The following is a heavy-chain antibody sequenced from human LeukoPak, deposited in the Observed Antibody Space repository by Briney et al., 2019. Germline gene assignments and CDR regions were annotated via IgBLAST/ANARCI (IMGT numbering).Heavy chain of an antibody. CDR2: IGTSVNAI. CDR1: GFIFSGFD. V-gene: IGHV3-48*03. J-gene: IGHJ3*02. Sequence: GGSLRLSCAASGFIFSGFDMNWVRQAPGKGLEWIAHIGTSVNAIYYADSVKGRFTISRDNARNSLYLQMNSLRAEDTAVYYCARVAAAFDAFDIWGQGTMVTVSS. CDR3: ARVAAAFDAFDI. D-gene: IGHD6-13*01.